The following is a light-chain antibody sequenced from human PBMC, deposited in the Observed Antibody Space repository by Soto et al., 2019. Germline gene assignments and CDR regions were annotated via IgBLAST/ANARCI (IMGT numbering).Light chain of an antibody. Sequence: EIVLTQSPGTLSLSPGERATLSCRASQSVSSSYLAWYQQKPGQAPRLLIYGASSRATGIPDRFSGSGSGTYFTLTISRLEPEDFAVYYCRQYGSSPGYTFGQGTKLEIK. CDR1: QSVSSSY. CDR3: RQYGSSPGYT. V-gene: IGKV3-20*01. CDR2: GAS. J-gene: IGKJ2*01.